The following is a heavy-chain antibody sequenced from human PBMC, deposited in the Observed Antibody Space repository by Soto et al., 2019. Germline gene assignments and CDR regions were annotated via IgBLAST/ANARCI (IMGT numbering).Heavy chain of an antibody. CDR2: ISSNGGST. CDR1: GFTFSSYA. J-gene: IGHJ4*02. D-gene: IGHD3-16*02. V-gene: IGHV3-64D*08. CDR3: VKDRLAKVSPTTLDY. Sequence: GGSLRLSCAASGFTFSSYAMSWVRQAPGKGLEYVSAISSNGGSTYYADSVKGRFTISRDNSKNTLYLQMSSLRAEDTAVYYCVKDRLAKVSPTTLDYWGQGTLVTVSS.